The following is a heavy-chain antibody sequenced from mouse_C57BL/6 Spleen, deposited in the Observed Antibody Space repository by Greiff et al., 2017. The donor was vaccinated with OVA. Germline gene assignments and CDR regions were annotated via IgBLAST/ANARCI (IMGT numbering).Heavy chain of an antibody. CDR1: GYSITSGYY. CDR3: AGTTVDWYFDV. Sequence: EVQRVESGPGLVKPSQSLSLTCSVTGYSITSGYYWNWIRQFPGNKLEWMGYISYDGSNNYNPSLKNRISITRDTSKNQFFLKLNSVTTEDTATYYCAGTTVDWYFDVWGTGTTVTVSS. D-gene: IGHD1-1*01. V-gene: IGHV3-6*01. CDR2: ISYDGSN. J-gene: IGHJ1*03.